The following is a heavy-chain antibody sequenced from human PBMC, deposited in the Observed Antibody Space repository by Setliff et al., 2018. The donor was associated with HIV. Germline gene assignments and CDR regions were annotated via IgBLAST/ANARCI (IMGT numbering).Heavy chain of an antibody. CDR1: GFTFSSYW. V-gene: IGHV3-7*01. Sequence: GGSLRLSCAASGFTFSSYWMTWVRQAPGKGLEWVANIKEDGSEKYYVDSVKGRFTISRDNAKNSLYLQMNSLRAEDTAVYYCARPQGAYSGYDHFDYWGQGTLVTVSS. D-gene: IGHD5-12*01. CDR2: IKEDGSEK. CDR3: ARPQGAYSGYDHFDY. J-gene: IGHJ4*02.